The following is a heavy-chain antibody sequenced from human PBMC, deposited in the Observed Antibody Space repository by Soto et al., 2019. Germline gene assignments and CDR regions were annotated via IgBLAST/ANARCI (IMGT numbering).Heavy chain of an antibody. D-gene: IGHD5-12*01. J-gene: IGHJ4*02. CDR1: GYTFTSYA. CDR3: ARDNGYSGYDFGY. CDR2: INAGNGNT. V-gene: IGHV1-3*01. Sequence: GASVKVSCTASGYTFTSYAMHWVRQAPGQRLEWMGWINAGNGNTKYSQKFQGRVTITRDTSASTAYMELSSLRSEDTAVYYCARDNGYSGYDFGYWGQGTLVTVSS.